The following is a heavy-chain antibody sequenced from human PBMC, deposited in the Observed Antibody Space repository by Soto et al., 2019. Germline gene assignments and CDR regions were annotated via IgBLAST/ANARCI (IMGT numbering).Heavy chain of an antibody. V-gene: IGHV3-73*01. CDR1: GFTLSGSA. CDR2: IRTKTNTYAT. Sequence: PGGSLRLSCAASGFTLSGSAMHWVRQAPGKGLEWVGRIRTKTNTYATAYAASVKGRFTISRDDSKNTAYLLMDSLKTEDTAVYYCTSPSFIYASGSPDVWFSFGLDVWGQGTTVTVSS. J-gene: IGHJ6*02. CDR3: TSPSFIYASGSPDVWFSFGLDV. D-gene: IGHD3-10*01.